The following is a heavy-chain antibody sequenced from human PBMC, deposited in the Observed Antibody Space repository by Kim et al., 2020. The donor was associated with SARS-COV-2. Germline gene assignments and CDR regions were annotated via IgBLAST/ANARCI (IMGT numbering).Heavy chain of an antibody. CDR3: GREPTTIRQPDTPRYYSGMDV. CDR2: IASDGTSP. J-gene: IGHJ6*02. Sequence: GGSLRLSCAASGFTFSIYDVNWVRQAPGKGLEWVSRIASDGTSPEYTDSVKGRFIISRDNAKNTLYLQMNSLRAEDTAVYYCGREPTTIRQPDTPRYYSGMDVWGQGTTVTVSS. CDR1: GFTFSIYD. D-gene: IGHD2-2*02. V-gene: IGHV3-74*03.